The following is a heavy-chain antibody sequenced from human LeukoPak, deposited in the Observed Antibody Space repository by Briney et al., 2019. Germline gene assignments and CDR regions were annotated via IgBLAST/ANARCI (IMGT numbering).Heavy chain of an antibody. Sequence: PSETLSLTCTVSGGSISSSSYYWGWIRQPPGKGLEWIGSIYYSGSTYYNPSLKSRVTISVDTSKNQFSLKLSSVTAADTAVYYCARASEYYDILTGYFYYYYYMDVWGKGTTVTVSS. CDR1: GGSISSSSYY. CDR2: IYYSGST. D-gene: IGHD3-9*01. V-gene: IGHV4-39*07. J-gene: IGHJ6*03. CDR3: ARASEYYDILTGYFYYYYYMDV.